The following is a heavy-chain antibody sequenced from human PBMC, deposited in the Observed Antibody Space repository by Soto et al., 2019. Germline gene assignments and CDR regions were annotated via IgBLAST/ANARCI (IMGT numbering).Heavy chain of an antibody. CDR3: VRGRMITIFGVVTTTTLMDV. CDR1: GGSFSGYY. J-gene: IGHJ6*02. D-gene: IGHD3-3*01. V-gene: IGHV4-34*01. CDR2: INHSGST. Sequence: PSETLSLTCAVYGGSFSGYYWSWIRQPPGKGLEWIWEINHSGSTNYNPSLKSRVTISVDTSKNQFSLKLSSVTAAVTAVYYCVRGRMITIFGVVTTTTLMDVWGQGTTVTVSS.